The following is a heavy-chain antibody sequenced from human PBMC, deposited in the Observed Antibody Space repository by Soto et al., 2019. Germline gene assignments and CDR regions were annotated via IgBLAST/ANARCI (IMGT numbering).Heavy chain of an antibody. D-gene: IGHD3-10*01. CDR3: PSPFPISPCHHGDWFPP. J-gene: IGHJ5*02. CDR2: IIPIFGTA. Sequence: QVQLVQSGAEVKKPGSSVKVSCKASGGTFSSYAISWVRQAPGQGLEWMGGIIPIFGTANYAQKFPGRVTITADESPSPAYLELSSPRSAATAVYYRPSPFPISPCHHGDWFPPWGHGTLVTVSS. CDR1: GGTFSSYA. V-gene: IGHV1-69*12.